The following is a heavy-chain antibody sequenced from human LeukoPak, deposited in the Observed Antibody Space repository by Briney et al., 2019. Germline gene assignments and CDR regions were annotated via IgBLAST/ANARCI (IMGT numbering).Heavy chain of an antibody. CDR1: GYTFTSYY. J-gene: IGHJ4*02. Sequence: ASVKVSCKASGYTFTSYYMHWVRQAPGQGLEWMGIINPSGGSTSYAQKFQGRVTMTRDTSTSTVYMELSSLRSEDTAVYYCARDTDYYDGSGYYYVGYWGQGTLVTVSS. D-gene: IGHD3-22*01. V-gene: IGHV1-46*01. CDR2: INPSGGST. CDR3: ARDTDYYDGSGYYYVGY.